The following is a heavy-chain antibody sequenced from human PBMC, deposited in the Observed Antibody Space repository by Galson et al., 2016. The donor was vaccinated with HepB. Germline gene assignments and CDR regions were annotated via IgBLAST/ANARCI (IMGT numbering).Heavy chain of an antibody. Sequence: ETLSLTCSISGGSLTTYYLNWIRQPPGKGLEWIGNVSDSGSTTYNPSLESRVTISIDTSKKQFSLKLTSVTAADTAVYYCARHKVSATEGGFDAWGQETLVTVSS. CDR1: GGSLTTYY. V-gene: IGHV4-59*01. D-gene: IGHD6-13*01. J-gene: IGHJ5*02. CDR2: VSDSGST. CDR3: ARHKVSATEGGFDA.